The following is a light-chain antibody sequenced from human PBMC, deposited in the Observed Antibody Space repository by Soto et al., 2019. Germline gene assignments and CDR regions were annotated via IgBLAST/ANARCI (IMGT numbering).Light chain of an antibody. CDR3: SSYRSSNTLL. CDR2: EVS. J-gene: IGLJ2*01. Sequence: QSALTQPASVSESPGQSITISCTGTSSDVGDYDYVSWYQQYAGKAPKMMIYEVSNRPSGVSNRFSGSKSGNTASLTISGLQAEDEADYYCSSYRSSNTLLFGGGTKLTVL. V-gene: IGLV2-14*01. CDR1: SSDVGDYDY.